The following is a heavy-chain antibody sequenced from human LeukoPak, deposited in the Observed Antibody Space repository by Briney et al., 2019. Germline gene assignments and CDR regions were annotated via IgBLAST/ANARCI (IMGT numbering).Heavy chain of an antibody. D-gene: IGHD5-12*01. CDR3: ARMGGYSGYATH. Sequence: SETLSLTCSVSGGSISPYYWSWIRQPPGKGLEWIGYIYSSGSANYNPSLKSRVTISVDTSKNHFSLKLSSVTAADTAVYYCARMGGYSGYATHWGQGNLVTVSS. CDR2: IYSSGSA. V-gene: IGHV4-59*08. J-gene: IGHJ4*02. CDR1: GGSISPYY.